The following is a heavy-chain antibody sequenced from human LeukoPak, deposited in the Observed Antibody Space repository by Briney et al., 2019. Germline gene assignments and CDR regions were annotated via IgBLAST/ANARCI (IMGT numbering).Heavy chain of an antibody. CDR2: INPNSGGT. V-gene: IGHV1-2*02. J-gene: IGHJ4*02. CDR3: ARGGYSYTESLDY. Sequence: ASVKVSCKASGYTFTGYYMHWVRQAPGQGLERMGWINPNSGGTNYAQKFQGRVTMTRDTSISTAYMELSRLRSDDTAVYYCARGGYSYTESLDYWGQGTLVTVSS. CDR1: GYTFTGYY. D-gene: IGHD5-18*01.